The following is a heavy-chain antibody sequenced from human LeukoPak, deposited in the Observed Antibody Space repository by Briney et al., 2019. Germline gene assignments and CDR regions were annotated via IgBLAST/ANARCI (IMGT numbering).Heavy chain of an antibody. CDR1: GGSISSSSYY. J-gene: IGHJ4*02. V-gene: IGHV4-39*07. D-gene: IGHD3-3*01. CDR2: IYYSGST. Sequence: SETLSLTCTVSGGSISSSSYYWGWIRQPPGKGLEWIGSIYYSGSTYYNPSLKSRVTISVDTSKNQFSLKLSSVTAADTAVYYCACLYDFWSGYYRSVYFDYWGQGTLVTVSS. CDR3: ACLYDFWSGYYRSVYFDY.